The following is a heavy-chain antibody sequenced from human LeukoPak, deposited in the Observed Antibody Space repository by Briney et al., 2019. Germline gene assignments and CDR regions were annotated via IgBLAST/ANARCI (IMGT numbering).Heavy chain of an antibody. CDR3: ARADSGGYYVGLDY. Sequence: GGSLRLSCAASGFTFSSYAMTWVRQAPGQGLEWVSSITESLTYIYYADSVKGRFTISRDNAKNSLYLQMDSLRVDDTAVYYCARADSGGYYVGLDYWGQGTRVTVS. D-gene: IGHD3-22*01. CDR2: ITESLTYI. J-gene: IGHJ4*02. V-gene: IGHV3-21*04. CDR1: GFTFSSYA.